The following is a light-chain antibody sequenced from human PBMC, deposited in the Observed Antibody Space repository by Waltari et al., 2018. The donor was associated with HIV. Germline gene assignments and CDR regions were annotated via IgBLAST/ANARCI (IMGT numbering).Light chain of an antibody. Sequence: EIVLTQSLDTLSLSPGERATLSCRASQSVSSSYLAWYQQKPGQPPRLLIYGASTRAIGIPDRFSISGSGTDFTLTISRLEPEDFAVYYCQQYSRSAYTFGQGTKLEIK. CDR1: QSVSSSY. V-gene: IGKV3-20*01. J-gene: IGKJ2*01. CDR3: QQYSRSAYT. CDR2: GAS.